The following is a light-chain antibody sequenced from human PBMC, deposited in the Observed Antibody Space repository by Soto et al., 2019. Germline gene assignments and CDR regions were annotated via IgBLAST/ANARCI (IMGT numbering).Light chain of an antibody. J-gene: IGKJ4*01. Sequence: EIVLTQSPDTLSLSPGERATLSCRASQSVSASFLAWSQQKPGQAPRLLIYHASSRAIGIPDRFSGSGSGTDFTLTISRLEPEDFAVYYCQQYGSSLGLTFGGGTKVEIK. V-gene: IGKV3-20*01. CDR1: QSVSASF. CDR2: HAS. CDR3: QQYGSSLGLT.